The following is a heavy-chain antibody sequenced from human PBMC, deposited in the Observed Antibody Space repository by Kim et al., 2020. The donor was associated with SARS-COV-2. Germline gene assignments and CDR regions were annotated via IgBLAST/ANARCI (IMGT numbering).Heavy chain of an antibody. D-gene: IGHD6-13*01. Sequence: GGSLRLSCAASGFTFSTYGMHWVRQAPGKGLEWVALISYDGDIQYYADSVKGRFAISRDSSKNTLYLQMNSLRPEDTAVYYCAKDVTADTRYYYYGMDVWGQGNTVTVSS. CDR1: GFTFSTYG. CDR3: AKDVTADTRYYYYGMDV. J-gene: IGHJ6*02. CDR2: ISYDGDIQ. V-gene: IGHV3-30*18.